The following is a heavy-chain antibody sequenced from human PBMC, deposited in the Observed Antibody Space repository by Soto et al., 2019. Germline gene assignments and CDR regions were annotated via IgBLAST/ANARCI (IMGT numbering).Heavy chain of an antibody. CDR3: ASTDYVAYYMDV. CDR2: IYYSGNT. D-gene: IGHD3-10*02. CDR1: GGSISSGYY. J-gene: IGHJ6*03. Sequence: LSLTCSVSGGSISSGYYWTWIRQHPGKGLEWIGYIYYSGNTYYNPSLKSRVTISVDTSKNQFSLKLSSVTAADTAVYYCASTDYVAYYMDVWGQGTTVTVSS. V-gene: IGHV4-31*03.